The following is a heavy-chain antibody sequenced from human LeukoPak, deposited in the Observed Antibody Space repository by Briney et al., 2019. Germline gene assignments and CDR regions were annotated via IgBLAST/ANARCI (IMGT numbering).Heavy chain of an antibody. CDR3: ASGSLEDYYDSSGYYRGDYYYGMDV. Sequence: GASVKVSCKTSGFTFTDYYIHWVRLAPGQGLEWMGWINPNSGGTNYAQKFQGRVAMTRDTSISTAYMELSRLRSDDTAVYYCASGSLEDYYDSSGYYRGDYYYGMDVWGQGTTVTVSS. CDR2: INPNSGGT. CDR1: GFTFTDYY. V-gene: IGHV1-2*02. D-gene: IGHD3-22*01. J-gene: IGHJ6*02.